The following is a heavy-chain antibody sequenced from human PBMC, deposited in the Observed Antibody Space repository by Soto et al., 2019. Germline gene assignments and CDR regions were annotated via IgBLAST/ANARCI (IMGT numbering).Heavy chain of an antibody. J-gene: IGHJ4*02. CDR3: ATNHDDISGRTPLLFDS. Sequence: QVQLQESGPGLVKPSHTLSLTCTVSGDSICTGGYYWDWIRQHPGKGPEWIGYIHYRGNTYYNPSLKSRLPISLDTSKNQFSLHLSSVTAADTAVYYCATNHDDISGRTPLLFDSWGQGTLVTVSS. D-gene: IGHD3-22*01. CDR2: IHYRGNT. V-gene: IGHV4-31*03. CDR1: GDSICTGGYY.